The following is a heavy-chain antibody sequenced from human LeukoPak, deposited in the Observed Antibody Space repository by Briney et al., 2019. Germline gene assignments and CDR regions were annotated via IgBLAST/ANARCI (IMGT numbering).Heavy chain of an antibody. D-gene: IGHD3-22*01. CDR3: ASPPDYYDSSGYYYALAY. CDR2: INSDGSST. V-gene: IGHV3-74*01. CDR1: GFTFSSYW. Sequence: GRSLRLSCAASGFTFSSYWMHWVRQAPGKGLVWVSRINSDGSSTSYADSVKGRFTISRDNAKNTLYLQMNSLRAEDTAAYYCASPPDYYDSSGYYYALAYWGQGTLVTVSS. J-gene: IGHJ4*02.